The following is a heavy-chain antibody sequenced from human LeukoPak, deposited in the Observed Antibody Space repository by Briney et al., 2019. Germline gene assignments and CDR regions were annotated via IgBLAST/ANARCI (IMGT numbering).Heavy chain of an antibody. CDR2: ISYDGSNE. V-gene: IGHV3-30*03. D-gene: IGHD6-6*01. J-gene: IGHJ4*02. Sequence: GGSLRLSCAASGFTFSSYSMHWVRQAPGKGLEWVAVISYDGSNEYYADSVKGRFTISRGNSKNTLYLQMNSLRAEDTAVYYCTVTYSSSSNYWGQGTLVTVSS. CDR3: TVTYSSSSNY. CDR1: GFTFSSYS.